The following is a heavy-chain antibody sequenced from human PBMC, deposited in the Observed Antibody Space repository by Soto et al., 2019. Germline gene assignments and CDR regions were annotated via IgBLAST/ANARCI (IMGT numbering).Heavy chain of an antibody. CDR1: GFTVSTNY. CDR2: IYSGGST. V-gene: IGHV3-66*01. Sequence: EVQLVESGGGLVQPGGSLRLSCSASGFTVSTNYMTWVRAAPGKGLGWVSTIYSGGSTYYADSVKGRFTISRDNSANSVYLQMNSLRDEDTAVYYCALAPTDKHWAEYFQPWGQGTLVTVSS. CDR3: ALAPTDKHWAEYFQP. J-gene: IGHJ1*01. D-gene: IGHD1-1*01.